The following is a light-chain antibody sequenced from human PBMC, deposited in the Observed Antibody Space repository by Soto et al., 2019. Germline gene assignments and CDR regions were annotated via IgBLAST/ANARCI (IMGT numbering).Light chain of an antibody. CDR3: SSYTSSSTLV. Sequence: QSALTQPPSASGSPGQSVTISCTGSSSDVGEYKYVSWYQQHPGKAPKLMIYEVSNRPSGVSNRFSGSKSGNTASLTISGLQAEDEADYYCSSYTSSSTLVFGGGTKVTVL. V-gene: IGLV2-14*01. CDR1: SSDVGEYKY. J-gene: IGLJ3*02. CDR2: EVS.